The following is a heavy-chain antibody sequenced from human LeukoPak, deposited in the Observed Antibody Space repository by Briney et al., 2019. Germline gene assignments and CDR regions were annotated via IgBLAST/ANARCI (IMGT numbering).Heavy chain of an antibody. D-gene: IGHD2-15*01. CDR3: ARDSALLRRPFDY. V-gene: IGHV4-30-4*08. CDR2: IYYSGST. CDR1: GGSFSGYY. J-gene: IGHJ4*02. Sequence: PSETLSLTCAVYGGSFSGYYWSWIRQPPGKGLEWIGYIYYSGSTYYNPSLKSRVTISVDTSKNQFSLKLSSVTAADTAVYYCARDSALLRRPFDYWGQGTLVTVSS.